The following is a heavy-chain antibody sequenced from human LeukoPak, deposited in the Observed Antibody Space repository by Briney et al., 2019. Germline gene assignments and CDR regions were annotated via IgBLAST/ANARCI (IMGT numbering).Heavy chain of an antibody. V-gene: IGHV3-23*01. J-gene: IGHJ4*02. CDR1: GFTFTSAA. CDR2: ISSGGTP. CDR3: AKPEVGVASIDC. Sequence: GGSLRLSCGASGFTFTSAAMTWVRQAPGKGLEWVSAISSGGTPYYAASVRGRFIISRDTSTNTLYLQVKSLTAEDTAVYYCAKPEVGVASIDCWGQGTLVTVSS. D-gene: IGHD2-2*01.